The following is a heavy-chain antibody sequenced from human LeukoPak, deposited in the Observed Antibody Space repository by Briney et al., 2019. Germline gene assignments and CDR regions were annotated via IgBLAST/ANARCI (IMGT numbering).Heavy chain of an antibody. V-gene: IGHV3-53*01. D-gene: IGHD3-22*01. CDR2: IYSGGST. J-gene: IGHJ4*02. CDR3: AREDEYDSSGFGGGY. CDR1: GFTVSCKY. Sequence: GGSLRLSCAASGFTVSCKYMSWVRQPPEKGLEWGSVIYSGGSTYYADSVKGRFTISRDNSKNTLYLQMNSLRAEDTAVYYCAREDEYDSSGFGGGYWGQGTLVTVSS.